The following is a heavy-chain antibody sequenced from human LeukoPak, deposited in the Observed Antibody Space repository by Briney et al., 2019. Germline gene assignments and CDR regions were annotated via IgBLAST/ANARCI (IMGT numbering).Heavy chain of an antibody. V-gene: IGHV3-74*01. J-gene: IGHJ4*02. CDR2: INSDGSST. CDR3: AKTTWPAYFDY. Sequence: GGSLRLYCAASAFTFSSYWMHWVRQAPGKGLVWVSRINSDGSSTSYADSVKGRFTISRDNAKNTLYLQMNSLRAEDTAVVYCAKTTWPAYFDYWGQGTLVTVSS. D-gene: IGHD4-17*01. CDR1: AFTFSSYW.